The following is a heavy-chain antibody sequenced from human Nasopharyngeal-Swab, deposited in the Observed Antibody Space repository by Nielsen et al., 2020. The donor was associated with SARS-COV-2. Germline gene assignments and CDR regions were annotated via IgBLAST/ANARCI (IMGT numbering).Heavy chain of an antibody. D-gene: IGHD3-10*01. Sequence: GGSLRLSCAASGFTFSSYAMSWVRQAPGKGLEWVSAISGSGGSTYYADSVKGRFTISRDNSKNTPYLQMNSLRAEDTAVYYCAKDGVYGSGSYSWFDPWGQGTLVTVSS. J-gene: IGHJ5*02. CDR2: ISGSGGST. V-gene: IGHV3-23*01. CDR3: AKDGVYGSGSYSWFDP. CDR1: GFTFSSYA.